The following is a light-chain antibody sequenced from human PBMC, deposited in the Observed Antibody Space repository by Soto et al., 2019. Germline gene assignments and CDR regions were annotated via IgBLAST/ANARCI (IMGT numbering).Light chain of an antibody. Sequence: DIQMTQSPSSLSASVGDRVTITCRARQSISSYLTWYQQKPGKAPKLLVYAASSLQSGVPSSFSGSGSGTDFTLTISSLQPEDFATYYCQQCYSTPAPFTFVPGNKVHIK. J-gene: IGKJ3*01. CDR2: AAS. CDR3: QQCYSTPAPFT. V-gene: IGKV1-39*01. CDR1: QSISSY.